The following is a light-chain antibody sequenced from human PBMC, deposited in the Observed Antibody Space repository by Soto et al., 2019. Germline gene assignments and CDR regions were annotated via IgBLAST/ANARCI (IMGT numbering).Light chain of an antibody. V-gene: IGKV1-39*01. CDR1: QSISSY. CDR2: AAS. CDR3: QQSYSTPQT. Sequence: DIQMTQSPSSLSASVGDRVTITCRGSQSISSYLNWYQEKPGKAPKLLIYAASSLQSRVPSRFSGIGSGTDFTLTISSLQPEDFAAYYCQQSYSTPQTFGQGTKVEIK. J-gene: IGKJ1*01.